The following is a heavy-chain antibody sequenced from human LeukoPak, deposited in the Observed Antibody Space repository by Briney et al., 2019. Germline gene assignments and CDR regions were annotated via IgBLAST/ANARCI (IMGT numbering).Heavy chain of an antibody. CDR3: ARLDLGPGTSFDY. J-gene: IGHJ4*02. CDR2: IIPIFGTA. CDR1: GGTFSSYA. V-gene: IGHV1-69*05. Sequence: SVKVSCKASGGTFSSYAISWVRQAPGQGLEWMGGIIPIFGTANYAQKLQGRVTMTTDTSTSTAYMELRSLRSDDTAVYYCARLDLGPGTSFDYWGQGTLVTVSS. D-gene: IGHD1-7*01.